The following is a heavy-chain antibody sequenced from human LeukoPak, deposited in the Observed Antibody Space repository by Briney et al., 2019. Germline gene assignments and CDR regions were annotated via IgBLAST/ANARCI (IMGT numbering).Heavy chain of an antibody. J-gene: IGHJ3*02. D-gene: IGHD5-24*01. CDR2: IYPGDSET. CDR1: GYSFTTYW. Sequence: GESLKISCKGSGYSFTTYWIAWVRQMPEEGLEWMGIIYPGDSETRYSPSFQGQVTISADKSITTAYLQWGSLKASDTAMYYCTRSPRDGYHDAFDIWGQGTMVTVFS. CDR3: TRSPRDGYHDAFDI. V-gene: IGHV5-51*01.